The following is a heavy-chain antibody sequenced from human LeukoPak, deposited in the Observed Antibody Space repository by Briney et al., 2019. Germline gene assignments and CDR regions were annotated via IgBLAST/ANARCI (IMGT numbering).Heavy chain of an antibody. D-gene: IGHD5-12*01. CDR2: ISYSGTT. Sequence: SETLSLTCTVSGGSISNSYWNWIRQPPGKGVEWIGYISYSGTTKYNPSLRSRVTISVDTSKNQFSLRLTSVTAADTAVYYCARGFDSKSTYFDYWGQGTLVTVSS. V-gene: IGHV4-59*01. CDR3: ARGFDSKSTYFDY. J-gene: IGHJ4*02. CDR1: GGSISNSY.